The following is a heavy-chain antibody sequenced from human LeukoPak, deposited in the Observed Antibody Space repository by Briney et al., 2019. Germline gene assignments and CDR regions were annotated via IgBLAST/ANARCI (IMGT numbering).Heavy chain of an antibody. CDR1: GFSFSSYA. V-gene: IGHV3-33*08. CDR2: IWYDGSNE. D-gene: IGHD3-22*01. CDR3: ARRGYYDSSGYYSYFDH. Sequence: GGSLRLSCAASGFSFSSYAMSWVRQAPGKGLEWVALIWYDGSNENYADSVKGRFTISRDNSKNTLYLQMSSLRDEDTAVYYCARRGYYDSSGYYSYFDHWGQGTLVTVSS. J-gene: IGHJ4*02.